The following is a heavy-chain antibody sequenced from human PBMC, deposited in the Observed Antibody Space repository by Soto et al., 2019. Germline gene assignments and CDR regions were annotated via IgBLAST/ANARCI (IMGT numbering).Heavy chain of an antibody. D-gene: IGHD2-2*01. CDR1: GFTFSSYA. V-gene: IGHV3-23*01. CDR2: ISGSGGST. CDR3: AKDATLGYGSSTSCYNGDY. J-gene: IGHJ4*02. Sequence: EVQLLESGGGLVQPGGSLRLSCAASGFTFSSYAMSWVRQAPGQGLEWVSAISGSGGSTYYEDSVQGRFTISRDNSKNAHYLQMNSLRAEDTAVYDCAKDATLGYGSSTSCYNGDYWGQGTLVTVSS.